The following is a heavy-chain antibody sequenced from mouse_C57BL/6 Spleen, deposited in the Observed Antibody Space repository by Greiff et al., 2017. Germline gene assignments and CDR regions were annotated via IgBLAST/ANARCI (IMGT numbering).Heavy chain of an antibody. J-gene: IGHJ3*01. CDR2: IDPKSGGT. V-gene: IGHV1-72*01. CDR1: GYTFTSCW. Sequence: QVQLQQPGAELVKPGASVKLSCKASGYTFTSCWMHWVKQRPGRGLEWIGRIDPKSGGTKYNEKFKSKATLTVDKPSSTAYMQLSSLTSEDSAVYYCARAEAYYSNYAYWGQGTLVTVSA. D-gene: IGHD2-5*01. CDR3: ARAEAYYSNYAY.